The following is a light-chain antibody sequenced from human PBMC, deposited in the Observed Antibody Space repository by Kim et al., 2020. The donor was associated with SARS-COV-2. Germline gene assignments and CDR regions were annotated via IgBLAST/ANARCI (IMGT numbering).Light chain of an antibody. CDR2: DVN. V-gene: IGLV2-14*01. J-gene: IGLJ1*01. Sequence: QSALTQPASVSGSLGQSITISCTGTTSDVGGYNSVSWYQQHPGTTPKLIIYDVNQRPSGISNRLSGSKSGNTASLTISGLQSEDEADYHCCSYTGSDTYGFGTGTKVTVL. CDR1: TSDVGGYNS. CDR3: CSYTGSDTYG.